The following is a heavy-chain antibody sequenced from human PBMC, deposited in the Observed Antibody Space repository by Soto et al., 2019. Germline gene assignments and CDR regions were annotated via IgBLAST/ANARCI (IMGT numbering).Heavy chain of an antibody. CDR3: ARDPGVREVAGTFWFDP. CDR1: GFTFSSYG. J-gene: IGHJ5*02. V-gene: IGHV3-33*01. Sequence: TGGSLRLSCAASGFTFSSYGMHWVRQAPGKGLEWVAVIWYDGSNKYYADSVKGRFTISRDNSKNTLYLQMNSLRAEDTAVYYCARDPGVREVAGTFWFDPWGQGTLVTVSS. CDR2: IWYDGSNK. D-gene: IGHD6-19*01.